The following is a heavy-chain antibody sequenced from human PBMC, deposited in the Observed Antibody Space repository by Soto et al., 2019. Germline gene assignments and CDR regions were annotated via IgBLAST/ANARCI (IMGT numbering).Heavy chain of an antibody. CDR3: ARGYSSGWYPFRYYGMDV. V-gene: IGHV4-39*01. Sequence: ETLSLTCTVSGGSISSSSYYWGWIRQPPGKGLEWIGSIYYSGSTYYNPSLKSRVTISVDTSKNQFSLKLSSVTAADTAVYYCARGYSSGWYPFRYYGMDVWGQGTTVTVS. CDR1: GGSISSSSYY. D-gene: IGHD6-19*01. CDR2: IYYSGST. J-gene: IGHJ6*02.